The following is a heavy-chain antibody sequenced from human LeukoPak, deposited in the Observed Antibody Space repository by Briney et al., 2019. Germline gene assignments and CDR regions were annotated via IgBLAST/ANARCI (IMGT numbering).Heavy chain of an antibody. CDR1: GYTFTSYY. D-gene: IGHD5-18*01. V-gene: IGHV1-46*01. CDR2: INPSGGSS. J-gene: IGHJ4*02. Sequence: GASVKVSCKASGYTFTSYYMHWVRQAPGQGLEWMGIINPSGGSSSYAQKFQGRVTMTRDTSISTAYMELSRLRSDDTAVYYCARAPAWIQLWLFGYWGQGTLVTVSS. CDR3: ARAPAWIQLWLFGY.